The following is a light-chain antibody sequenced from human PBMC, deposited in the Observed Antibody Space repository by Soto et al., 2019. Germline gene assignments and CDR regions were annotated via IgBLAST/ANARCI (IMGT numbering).Light chain of an antibody. CDR3: QQYNNWPPVT. J-gene: IGKJ1*01. CDR1: QSVSSN. Sequence: EIVMTQSPSTLSVSPLERATLSGRASQSVSSNLAWYQQKPGQAPRLLIYGASTRATGIPARFSGSGSGTEFTLTISSLQSEDFAVYYCQQYNNWPPVTFGQGTKVDIK. V-gene: IGKV3-15*01. CDR2: GAS.